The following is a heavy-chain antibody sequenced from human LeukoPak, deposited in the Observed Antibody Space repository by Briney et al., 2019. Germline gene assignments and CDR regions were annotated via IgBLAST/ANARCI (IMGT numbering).Heavy chain of an antibody. D-gene: IGHD5-24*01. CDR2: INPKSGGT. CDR1: GYTFTGYY. J-gene: IGHJ4*02. CDR3: ARVPDGYSMYCFGY. Sequence: GASVKVSCKASGYTFTGYYMHWIRQAPGQGLEWMGWINPKSGGTNYAQKFQGRVTMTRDASISTAYMELSRLRSDDTAVYYCARVPDGYSMYCFGYWGQGTLVTVSS. V-gene: IGHV1-2*02.